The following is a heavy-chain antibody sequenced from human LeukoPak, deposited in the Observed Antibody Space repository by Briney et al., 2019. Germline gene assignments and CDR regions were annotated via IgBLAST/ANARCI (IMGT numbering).Heavy chain of an antibody. CDR2: IYYSGST. Sequence: SETLSLTCTVSGGSISSSSYYWGWIRQPPGKGLEWIGSIYYSGSTYYNPSLKSRVTISVDTSKNQFSLKLSSVTAAGTAVYYCARRRSGPFDYWGQGTLVTVSS. D-gene: IGHD6-19*01. CDR3: ARRRSGPFDY. V-gene: IGHV4-39*07. J-gene: IGHJ4*02. CDR1: GGSISSSSYY.